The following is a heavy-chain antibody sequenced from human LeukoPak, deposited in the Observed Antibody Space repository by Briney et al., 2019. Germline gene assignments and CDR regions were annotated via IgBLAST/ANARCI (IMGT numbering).Heavy chain of an antibody. CDR1: GFTFDDYA. CDR2: ISWNSGSI. CDR3: AREREYSSSSAGDYYYYYMDV. Sequence: PGGSLRLSCTASGFTFDDYAMHWVRQAPGKGLEWVSGISWNSGSIGYADSVKGRFTISRDNAKNSLYLQMNSLRAEDTAVYYCAREREYSSSSAGDYYYYYMDVWGKGTTVTVSS. J-gene: IGHJ6*03. V-gene: IGHV3-9*01. D-gene: IGHD6-6*01.